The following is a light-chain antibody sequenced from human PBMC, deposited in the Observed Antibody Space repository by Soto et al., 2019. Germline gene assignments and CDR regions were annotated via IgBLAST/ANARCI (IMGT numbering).Light chain of an antibody. V-gene: IGKV1-5*03. CDR2: QAS. CDR1: QTISSW. J-gene: IGKJ1*01. Sequence: IHMSQSPSTLSGSVGDRVTITCRASQTISSWLAWYQQKPGQAPKLLIYQASTLQSGVPSRFSGSGSGTEFTLTISSLQPDDFAPYYCHHYKSSSEAFGQGTKVDIK. CDR3: HHYKSSSEA.